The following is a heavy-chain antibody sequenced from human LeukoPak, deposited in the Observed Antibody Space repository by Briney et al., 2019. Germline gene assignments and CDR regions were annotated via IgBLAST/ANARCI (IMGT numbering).Heavy chain of an antibody. CDR3: ARRGYYESSGSCDY. CDR2: IYPGDSAT. CDR1: GYNFASYW. J-gene: IGHJ4*02. D-gene: IGHD3-22*01. V-gene: IGHV5-51*01. Sequence: PGESLQISCKGSGYNFASYWIGCVRQLPGKGLEWMGIIYPGDSATRYSPSFQGQVTLSADKSISTAYLQWSSLKASDTAMYYCARRGYYESSGSCDYWGQGTLVTVSS.